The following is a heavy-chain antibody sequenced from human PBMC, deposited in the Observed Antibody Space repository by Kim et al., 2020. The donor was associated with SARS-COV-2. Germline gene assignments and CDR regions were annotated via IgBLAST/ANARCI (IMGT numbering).Heavy chain of an antibody. V-gene: IGHV4-59*08. D-gene: IGHD3-9*01. J-gene: IGHJ4*02. Sequence: SRKSRVTISVDSSKNQFSLRLSSVTAADTAVYYGARHDGDDVLTEGYFDYWGQGTLVTVSS. CDR3: ARHDGDDVLTEGYFDY.